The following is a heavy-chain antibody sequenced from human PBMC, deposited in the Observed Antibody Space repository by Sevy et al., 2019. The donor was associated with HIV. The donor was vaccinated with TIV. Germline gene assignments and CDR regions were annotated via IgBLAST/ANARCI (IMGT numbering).Heavy chain of an antibody. CDR2: ISGSGGST. CDR3: AKDSYFDTTLFDY. Sequence: GGSLRLSCAASGFTSSNYAMSWVRQAPGKGLEWVSGISGSGGSTYYADSAKGRFTISRDNSKNTLYLQMNSLRAEDTAVYYCAKDSYFDTTLFDYWGQGTLVTVSS. CDR1: GFTSSNYA. V-gene: IGHV3-23*01. J-gene: IGHJ4*02. D-gene: IGHD3-22*01.